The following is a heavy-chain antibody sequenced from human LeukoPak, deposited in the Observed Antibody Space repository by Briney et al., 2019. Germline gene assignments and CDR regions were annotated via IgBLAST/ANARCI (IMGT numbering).Heavy chain of an antibody. Sequence: GGSLRLSCAASGFTFSSYAMSWVRQAPGKGLEWVSAISGSGGSTYYADSVKGRFIISRDNSKNTLYLQMNSLRTEDTAVYYCAREGASYYFDYWGQGTLVTVSS. CDR2: ISGSGGST. J-gene: IGHJ4*02. V-gene: IGHV3-23*01. D-gene: IGHD1-26*01. CDR1: GFTFSSYA. CDR3: AREGASYYFDY.